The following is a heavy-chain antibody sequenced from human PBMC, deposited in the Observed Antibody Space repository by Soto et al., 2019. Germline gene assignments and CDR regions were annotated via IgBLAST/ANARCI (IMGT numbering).Heavy chain of an antibody. D-gene: IGHD6-6*01. CDR3: SSLSSMDV. J-gene: IGHJ6*02. V-gene: IGHV1-8*01. CDR2: INPYSGNT. Sequence: ASVKVSCKASGYTFTSYDINWLRQASGQGLEWMGSINPYSGNTDFAPKLQDRIAMTRDTSITTAYMELNSLSSGDTAVYFCSSLSSMDVWGQGTTVTVSS. CDR1: GYTFTSYD.